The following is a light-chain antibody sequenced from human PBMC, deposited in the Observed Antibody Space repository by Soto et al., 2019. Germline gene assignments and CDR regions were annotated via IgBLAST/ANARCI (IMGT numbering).Light chain of an antibody. CDR3: GTWDSSLSVPI. CDR2: DND. J-gene: IGLJ2*01. Sequence: QSVLTQPPSVSAAPGQKVAISCSGSSSNIGNNYVSWYQQLPGTAPKLLIYDNDQRPSGIPDRFSGSKSGTSATLGITGLQTGDEADYYCGTWDSSLSVPIFGGGTKLTVL. V-gene: IGLV1-51*01. CDR1: SSNIGNNY.